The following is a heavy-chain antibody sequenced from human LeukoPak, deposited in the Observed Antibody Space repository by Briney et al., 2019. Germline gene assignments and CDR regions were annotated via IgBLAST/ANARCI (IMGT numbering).Heavy chain of an antibody. D-gene: IGHD5-24*01. J-gene: IGHJ4*02. CDR3: ASVDGYNYFDY. V-gene: IGHV1-69*01. CDR1: GGTFSSYA. Sequence: SVKVSCKASGGTFSSYAISWVRQAPGQGLEWMGGINPIFGTANYAQKFQGRVTITADESTSTAYMELSSLRSEDTAVYYCASVDGYNYFDYWGQGTLVTVSS. CDR2: INPIFGTA.